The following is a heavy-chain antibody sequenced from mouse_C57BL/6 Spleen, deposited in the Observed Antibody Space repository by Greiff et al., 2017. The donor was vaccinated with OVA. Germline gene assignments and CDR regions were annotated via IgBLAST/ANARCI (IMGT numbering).Heavy chain of an antibody. J-gene: IGHJ1*03. CDR3: ARDSSGYDWYFDV. Sequence: VQLKESGPELVKPGASVKMSCKASGYTFTDYNMHWVKQSHGKSLEWIGYINPNNGGTSYNQKFKGKATLTVNKSSSTAYMERRSLTSEDSAVYYCARDSSGYDWYFDVWGTGTTVTVSS. D-gene: IGHD3-2*02. V-gene: IGHV1-22*01. CDR2: INPNNGGT. CDR1: GYTFTDYN.